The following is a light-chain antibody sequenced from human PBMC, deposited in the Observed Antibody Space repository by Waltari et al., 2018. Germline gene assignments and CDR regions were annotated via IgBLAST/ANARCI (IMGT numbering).Light chain of an antibody. CDR1: SRDLGDYNF. CDR2: EVS. V-gene: IGLV2-8*01. J-gene: IGLJ2*01. CDR3: SSYGGRNNLI. Sequence: QSALTQPPSASGSPGQSVTLSCPATSRDLGDYNFVSWYQQHPGKAPKLMIYEVSKRPSGVPDRFSGSKSGYTASLTVSGLQAEDEAEYYCSSYGGRNNLIFGGGTKLTVL.